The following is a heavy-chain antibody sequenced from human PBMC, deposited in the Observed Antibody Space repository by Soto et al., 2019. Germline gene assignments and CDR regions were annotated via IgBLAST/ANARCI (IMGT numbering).Heavy chain of an antibody. V-gene: IGHV4-30-4*01. J-gene: IGHJ5*02. CDR3: ARVQKGGILSP. CDR1: GGSISTADYF. CDR2: IYYTGST. D-gene: IGHD2-15*01. Sequence: LSETLSLTCTVSGGSISTADYFWSWIRQPPGKGLEWIGYIYYTGSTYYNPSLKSRVTISVDTSKNQFSLKLSSVTAADTAVYYCARVQKGGILSPWGQGTLVTVSS.